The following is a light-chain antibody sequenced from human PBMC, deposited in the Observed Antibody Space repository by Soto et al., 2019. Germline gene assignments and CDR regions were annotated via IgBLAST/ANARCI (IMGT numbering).Light chain of an antibody. CDR3: QQYGSSPTT. J-gene: IGKJ1*01. CDR1: QSVTSNY. V-gene: IGKV3-20*01. CDR2: GAS. Sequence: EIVLTQAPGTLSFSPGERATLSGRAIQSVTSNYLAWYQQKPGQAPRLLIFGASIRATGIPDRFSGSGSGTDFTLTIGRLEPEDFAVYHCQQYGSSPTTFGQGTKVDIK.